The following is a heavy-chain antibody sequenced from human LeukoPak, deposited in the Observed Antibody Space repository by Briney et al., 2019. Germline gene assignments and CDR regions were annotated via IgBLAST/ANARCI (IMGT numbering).Heavy chain of an antibody. J-gene: IGHJ6*03. V-gene: IGHV4-61*02. Sequence: SETLSLTCTVSGGSISSGSYYWSWIRQPAGKGLEWIGRIYTSGSTNYNPSLKSRVTISVDTSKNQFSLKLSSVTAADTAVYYCARAPPNYYYYYYMDVWGKGTTVTVSS. CDR2: IYTSGST. CDR1: GGSISSGSYY. CDR3: ARAPPNYYYYYYMDV.